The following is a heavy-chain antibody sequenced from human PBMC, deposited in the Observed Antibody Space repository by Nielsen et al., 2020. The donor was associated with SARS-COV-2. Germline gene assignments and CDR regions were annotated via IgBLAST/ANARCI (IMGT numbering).Heavy chain of an antibody. CDR3: ARGYDFWSGYSGLDI. V-gene: IGHV3-21*01. D-gene: IGHD3-3*01. CDR2: ISSSSSYI. Sequence: VRQAPGKGLEWVSSISSSSSYIYYADSVKGRFTISRDNAKNSLYLQMNSLRAEDTAVYYCARGYDFWSGYSGLDIWGQGTMVTVSS. J-gene: IGHJ3*02.